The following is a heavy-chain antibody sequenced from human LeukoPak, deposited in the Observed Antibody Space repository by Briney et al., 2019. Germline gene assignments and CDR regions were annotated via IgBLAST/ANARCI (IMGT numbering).Heavy chain of an antibody. V-gene: IGHV3-21*01. J-gene: IGHJ4*02. CDR3: ARNSEGY. Sequence: PGGSLRLSCAASGFTVSSNYMSWVRQAPGKGLEWVSFISGSGTYKFYADSVKGRFTISRDNAKNSLYLQMNSLRAEDTAVYYCARNSEGYWGQGTLVTVSS. CDR1: GFTVSSNY. CDR2: ISGSGTYK. D-gene: IGHD2-21*01.